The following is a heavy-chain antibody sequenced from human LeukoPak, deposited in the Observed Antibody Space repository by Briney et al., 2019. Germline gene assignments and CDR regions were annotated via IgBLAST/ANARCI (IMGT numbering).Heavy chain of an antibody. J-gene: IGHJ3*02. CDR1: GGSVSSGSYY. Sequence: PSETLSLTCTVSGGSVSSGSYYWSWIRQPPGKGLEWIGYIYYSGSTNYNPSLKSRVTISVDTSKNQFSLKLSSVTAADTAVYYCAREATIFGVVMPDLAFDIWGQGTMVTVSS. CDR3: AREATIFGVVMPDLAFDI. CDR2: IYYSGST. V-gene: IGHV4-61*01. D-gene: IGHD3-3*01.